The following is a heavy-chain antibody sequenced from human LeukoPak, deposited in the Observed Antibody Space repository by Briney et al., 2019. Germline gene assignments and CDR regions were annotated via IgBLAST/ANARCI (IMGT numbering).Heavy chain of an antibody. CDR2: INPNSGGT. V-gene: IGHV1-2*02. CDR3: ARGDRDSWYYYYMDV. CDR1: GYTFTDYY. J-gene: IGHJ6*03. D-gene: IGHD1-14*01. Sequence: ASVKVSCKASGYTFTDYYIHWVRQAPGQGLEWMGWINPNSGGTNYAQKFQGRVTMTRDTSISTAYMELSRLRSDDTAVYYCARGDRDSWYYYYMDVWGKGTTVTISS.